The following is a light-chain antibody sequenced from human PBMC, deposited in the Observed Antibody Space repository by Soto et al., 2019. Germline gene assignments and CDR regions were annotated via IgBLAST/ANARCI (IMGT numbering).Light chain of an antibody. CDR1: SSNIGTNT. CDR3: AAWDESLNGLV. V-gene: IGLV1-44*01. CDR2: VNS. J-gene: IGLJ1*01. Sequence: QSVLTQPPSASGTPGQRVTISCSGSSSNIGTNTVNWYRQLPGTAPKLLMFVNSQRPSGVPDRISGSKSGTSASLAISGLQSEDEADYYCAAWDESLNGLVFGTGTKVTV.